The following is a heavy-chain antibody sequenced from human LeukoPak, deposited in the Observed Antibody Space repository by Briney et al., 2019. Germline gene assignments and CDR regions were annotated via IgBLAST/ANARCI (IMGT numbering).Heavy chain of an antibody. J-gene: IGHJ4*02. CDR2: ISSSGSTI. V-gene: IGHV3-48*03. CDR1: RFTFSSYE. CDR3: ARGRSSGYSYYFDY. D-gene: IGHD3-22*01. Sequence: GGSLRLSCAASRFTFSSYEMNWVRQAPGKGLEWVSYISSSGSTIYYADSVKGRFTISRDNSKNTLYLQMNSLRAEDTAVYYCARGRSSGYSYYFDYWGQGTLVTVSS.